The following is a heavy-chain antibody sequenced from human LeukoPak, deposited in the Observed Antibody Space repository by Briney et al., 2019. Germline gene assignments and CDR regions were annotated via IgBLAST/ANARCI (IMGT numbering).Heavy chain of an antibody. V-gene: IGHV1-2*02. CDR3: ARGYDSSGYYYGNWFDP. D-gene: IGHD3-22*01. Sequence: ASVKVSCKASGYTFTGYYMHWVRQAPGQGLEWMGWINPNSGGTNYAQKFQGRVTMTRDTSISTAYMELSSLRSEDTAVYYCARGYDSSGYYYGNWFDPWGQGTLVTVSS. CDR2: INPNSGGT. J-gene: IGHJ5*02. CDR1: GYTFTGYY.